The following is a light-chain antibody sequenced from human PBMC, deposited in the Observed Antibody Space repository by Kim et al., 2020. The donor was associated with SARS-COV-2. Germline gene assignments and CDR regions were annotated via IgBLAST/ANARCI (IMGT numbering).Light chain of an antibody. CDR3: QQRSNWPLT. CDR1: QSVSTS. V-gene: IGKV3-11*01. Sequence: LSPGERATLSCRASQSVSTSLTWYQQKPGQAPRLLIYDASNRATGIPARFSGSGSGTDFTLTISSLEPEDFAIYYCQQRSNWPLTFGGGNKVDIK. J-gene: IGKJ4*01. CDR2: DAS.